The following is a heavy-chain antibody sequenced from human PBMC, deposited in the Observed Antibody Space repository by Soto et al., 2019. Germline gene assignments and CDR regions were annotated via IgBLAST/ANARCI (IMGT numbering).Heavy chain of an antibody. D-gene: IGHD3-16*01. Sequence: GGSLRLSCAASGFTFNNYAMSWVRQAPGKALEWVSSISGGGSSAYYADSVKGRFTISRDNSKNTLYLQMNSLRAEDTAVYYCAKVPGYDYVWGTYYYFDYWGLGAQVTVSS. CDR3: AKVPGYDYVWGTYYYFDY. J-gene: IGHJ4*02. CDR1: GFTFNNYA. V-gene: IGHV3-23*01. CDR2: ISGGGSSA.